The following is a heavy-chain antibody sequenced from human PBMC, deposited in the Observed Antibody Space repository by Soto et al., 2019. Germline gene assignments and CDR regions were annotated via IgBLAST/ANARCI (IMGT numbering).Heavy chain of an antibody. Sequence: QITLKESGPTLVKPTQTLTLTCTFSGFSLSQSGVGVGWIRQPPGKALEWLVFIYWDDDKRYSPSLTSRLTITKDPSKNQVVLTMTNMDPADTATYYCAHRMVPAIQYNWNGGHFDYWGQGILVTVSS. D-gene: IGHD1-20*01. CDR3: AHRMVPAIQYNWNGGHFDY. V-gene: IGHV2-5*02. CDR1: GFSLSQSGVG. CDR2: IYWDDDK. J-gene: IGHJ4*02.